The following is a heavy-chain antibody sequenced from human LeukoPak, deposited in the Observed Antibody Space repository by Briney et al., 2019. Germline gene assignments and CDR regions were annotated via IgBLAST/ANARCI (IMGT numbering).Heavy chain of an antibody. CDR2: IRQDGNEK. V-gene: IGHV3-7*01. CDR3: ARDGPAPGLYFDL. D-gene: IGHD6-13*01. Sequence: PGESLRLSCAVSGFTFSSYWRNWVRQAPGKGLEWVASIRQDGNEKSYVDSVKGRFTISRDNTKDSLYLQIDSLRAEDTAMYFCARDGPAPGLYFDLWGQGTLVTVSS. CDR1: GFTFSSYW. J-gene: IGHJ4*01.